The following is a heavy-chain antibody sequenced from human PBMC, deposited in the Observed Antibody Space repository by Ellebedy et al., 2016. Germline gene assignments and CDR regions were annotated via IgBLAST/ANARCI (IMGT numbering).Heavy chain of an antibody. CDR3: ARETGEQWLAPTYYFDY. CDR2: MNPNSGNT. J-gene: IGHJ4*02. V-gene: IGHV1-8*01. D-gene: IGHD6-19*01. Sequence: ASVKVSXXASGYTFTSYDINWVRQATGQGLEWMGWMNPNSGNTGYAQKFQGRVTMTRNTSISTAYMELSSLRSEDTAVYYCARETGEQWLAPTYYFDYWGQGTLVTVSS. CDR1: GYTFTSYD.